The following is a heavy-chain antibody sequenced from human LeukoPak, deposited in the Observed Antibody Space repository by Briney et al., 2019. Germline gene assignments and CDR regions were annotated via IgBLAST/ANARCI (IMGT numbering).Heavy chain of an antibody. J-gene: IGHJ6*03. CDR3: ARDLPVIAAAGNYYYYYYMDV. Sequence: AETLSLTCTVSGGSISSYYWSWIRQPAGKGLEWIGRIYTSGSTNYNPSLKSRVTMSVDTSKNQLSLKLSSVTAADTAVYYCARDLPVIAAAGNYYYYYYMDVWGTGTTVTVSS. V-gene: IGHV4-4*07. D-gene: IGHD6-13*01. CDR2: IYTSGST. CDR1: GGSISSYY.